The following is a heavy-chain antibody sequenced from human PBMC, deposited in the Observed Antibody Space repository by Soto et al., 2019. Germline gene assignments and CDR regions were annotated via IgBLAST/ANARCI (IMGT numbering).Heavy chain of an antibody. CDR3: AGEDPSPYSYFSTDV. J-gene: IGHJ6*02. CDR2: ISAHGGNT. Sequence: QVQLVQSGAEVKKPGASVKVSCKASGYTFTRDGISWVRQARGQGLEWMGWISAHGGNTNYAEKFEGRVTMTTDTSMSITKMKLRSLGSVDTAMYYCAGEDPSPYSYFSTDVWGHGTPVTVSS. D-gene: IGHD2-21*01. CDR1: GYTFTRDG. V-gene: IGHV1-18*01.